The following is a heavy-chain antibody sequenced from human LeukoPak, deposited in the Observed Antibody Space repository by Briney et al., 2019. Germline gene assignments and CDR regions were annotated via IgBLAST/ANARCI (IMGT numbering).Heavy chain of an antibody. J-gene: IGHJ4*02. CDR2: IYHSGST. CDR1: GGSIDSRSYY. Sequence: PSETLSLTCTVSGGSIDSRSYYWDWIRQAPGKGLEWIGTIYHSGSTEYNPSLKSRVAIFVDTSKNQFSLILHSVAAADTAVYYCARLPYYYDSSGYYNSSYWGQGTLVTVSS. CDR3: ARLPYYYDSSGYYNSSY. D-gene: IGHD3-22*01. V-gene: IGHV4-39*01.